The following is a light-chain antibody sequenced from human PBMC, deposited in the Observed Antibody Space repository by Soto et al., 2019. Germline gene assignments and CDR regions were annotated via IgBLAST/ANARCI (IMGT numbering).Light chain of an antibody. CDR1: QGIRND. J-gene: IGKJ4*01. CDR2: AAS. V-gene: IGKV1-6*01. CDR3: LHDHNYPLT. Sequence: AIQMTQSPSSLSASVGDRVTITCRASQGIRNDLGWYQQKPGKAPKLLIYAASSLQSGVPSRFSGSGSGTDFTLTISSLQPEDFETSYCLHDHNYPLTFGGGTKVDIK.